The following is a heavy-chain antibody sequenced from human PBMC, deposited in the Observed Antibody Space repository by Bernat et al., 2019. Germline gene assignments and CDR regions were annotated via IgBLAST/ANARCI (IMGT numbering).Heavy chain of an antibody. Sequence: EVQLVESGGGLVQPGGSLRLSCAASTFTFNNYWMHWVRQAPGRGLVWVSRINSDGSSTAYADSVEGRFTISRDNAKNTLYLQLNSLTAEDTAIYYCTTEYHLGYWGQGTLVTVSS. CDR1: TFTFNNYW. V-gene: IGHV3-74*01. D-gene: IGHD3-16*01. CDR3: TTEYHLGY. CDR2: INSDGSST. J-gene: IGHJ4*02.